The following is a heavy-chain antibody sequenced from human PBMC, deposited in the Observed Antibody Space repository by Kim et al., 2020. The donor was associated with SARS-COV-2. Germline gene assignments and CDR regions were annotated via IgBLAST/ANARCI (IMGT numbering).Heavy chain of an antibody. V-gene: IGHV3-23*01. CDR3: AKSILWFGDPNWFDP. CDR2: ISGSGGST. Sequence: GGSLRLSCAASGFTFSSYAMSWVRQAPGKGLEWVSAISGSGGSTYYADSVKGRFTISRDNSKNTLYLQMNSLRGEDTAVYYCAKSILWFGDPNWFDPWGQGTLVTVSS. CDR1: GFTFSSYA. D-gene: IGHD3-10*01. J-gene: IGHJ5*02.